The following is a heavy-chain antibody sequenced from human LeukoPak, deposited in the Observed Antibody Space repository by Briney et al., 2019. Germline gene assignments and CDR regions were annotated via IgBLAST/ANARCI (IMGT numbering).Heavy chain of an antibody. J-gene: IGHJ5*02. CDR2: INLNSGGT. CDR1: GYTFTGYY. CDR3: ARAGIAAALLGFDP. D-gene: IGHD6-13*01. Sequence: ASVTVTCPCSGYTFTGYYRHWVGPAPGRGLAWMGCINLNSGGTNKAQKFRGKVTMTRDTSISTVYMELSRLRSDDTAVYYCARAGIAAALLGFDPWGQGTLVTVSS. V-gene: IGHV1-2*02.